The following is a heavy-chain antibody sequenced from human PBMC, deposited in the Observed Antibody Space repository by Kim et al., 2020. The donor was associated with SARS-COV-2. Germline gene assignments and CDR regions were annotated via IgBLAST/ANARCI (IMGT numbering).Heavy chain of an antibody. CDR3: TSKYYYDSGGYYYADW. J-gene: IGHJ4*02. CDR1: GHPITSAYF. V-gene: IGHV4-38-2*02. CDR2: IFETGAT. D-gene: IGHD3-22*01. Sequence: SETLSLTCTVSGHPITSAYFWGWIRQSPGKGLEWIGSIFETGATYYNPSLKSRVTLSIDTSKDQFFLRLNSVTAADMALYYCTSKYYYDSGGYYYADWWGQGTLVTVSS.